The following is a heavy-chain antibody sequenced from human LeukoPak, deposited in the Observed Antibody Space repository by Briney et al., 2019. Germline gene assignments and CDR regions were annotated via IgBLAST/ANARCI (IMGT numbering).Heavy chain of an antibody. CDR1: GYTITGYY. CDR2: INPKSGDT. V-gene: IGHV1-2*06. Sequence: ASVKVSCKASGYTITGYYMHWVRQAPGQGLEWMGRINPKSGDTNSAQKFQGRITMTRDTSISTAYMELSRLRSDDTAVYYCARGVSIAAAGTVGYYYYGMDVWGQGTTVTVSS. D-gene: IGHD6-13*01. CDR3: ARGVSIAAAGTVGYYYYGMDV. J-gene: IGHJ6*02.